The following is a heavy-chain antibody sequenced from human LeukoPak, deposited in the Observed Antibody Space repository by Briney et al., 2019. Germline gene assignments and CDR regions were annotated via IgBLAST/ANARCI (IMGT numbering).Heavy chain of an antibody. Sequence: GGSLRLSCAASGFTFSSCAMHWVRQAPGKGLEWVAATSYDGSNEYYADSVKGRFTIPRDNSKNTLYLQMNSLRAEDTAVYYCARASYLYGSGSYPDYWGQGTLVTVSS. CDR2: TSYDGSNE. D-gene: IGHD3-10*01. CDR3: ARASYLYGSGSYPDY. V-gene: IGHV3-30*04. CDR1: GFTFSSCA. J-gene: IGHJ4*02.